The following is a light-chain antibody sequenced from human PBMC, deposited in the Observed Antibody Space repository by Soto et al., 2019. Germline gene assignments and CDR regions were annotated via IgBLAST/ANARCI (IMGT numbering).Light chain of an antibody. J-gene: IGKJ2*01. Sequence: DIQMTQSPSSLSASVGDRVTITCRASQAISNSLAWLQQKPGKAPKSLMYAASRLQSGVPAKFSGSGAGTDFTLTISSLQPEDLAIYYCQQYNSHPHTFGQGTKLEIK. CDR2: AAS. V-gene: IGKV1-16*02. CDR1: QAISNS. CDR3: QQYNSHPHT.